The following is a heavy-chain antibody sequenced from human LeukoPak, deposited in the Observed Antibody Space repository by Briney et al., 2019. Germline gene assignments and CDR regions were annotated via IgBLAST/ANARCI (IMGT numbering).Heavy chain of an antibody. V-gene: IGHV5-51*01. Sequence: GESLSISCKGSGYSFTSYWIGWLRQMPGKGLGWMGIIYPGDSDTRNSASLQGQVTISADKSISTAYLQWSSLKASDTAMYYCARLYGSGSYHGLDDFDIWGQGTMVTVSS. CDR3: ARLYGSGSYHGLDDFDI. CDR2: IYPGDSDT. D-gene: IGHD3-10*01. J-gene: IGHJ3*02. CDR1: GYSFTSYW.